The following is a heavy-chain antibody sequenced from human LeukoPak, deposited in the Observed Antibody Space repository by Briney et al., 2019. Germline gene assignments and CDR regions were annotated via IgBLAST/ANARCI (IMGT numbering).Heavy chain of an antibody. CDR3: ARGAPYGSYRPPGPGDY. D-gene: IGHD1-26*01. Sequence: SETLSLTCTVSGYSISSGYYWGWIRQPPGKGLEWIGSIYHSGSTYYNPSLKSRVTISVDTSKNQFSLKLSSVTAADTAVYYCARGAPYGSYRPPGPGDYWGQGTLVTVSS. J-gene: IGHJ4*02. CDR2: IYHSGST. CDR1: GYSISSGYY. V-gene: IGHV4-38-2*02.